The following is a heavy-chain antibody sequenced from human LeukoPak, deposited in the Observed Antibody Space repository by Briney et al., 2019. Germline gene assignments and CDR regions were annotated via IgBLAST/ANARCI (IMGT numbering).Heavy chain of an antibody. CDR3: ARHPAGITMVRGVIITLTRPYYFDY. J-gene: IGHJ4*02. CDR1: GGSFSGYY. D-gene: IGHD3-10*01. Sequence: PSETLSLTCAVYGGSFSGYYWSWIRQPPGKGLEWIGEINHSGSTNYNPSLKSRVTISVDTSKNQFSLKLSSVTAADTAVYYCARHPAGITMVRGVIITLTRPYYFDYWGQGTLVTVSS. CDR2: INHSGST. V-gene: IGHV4-34*01.